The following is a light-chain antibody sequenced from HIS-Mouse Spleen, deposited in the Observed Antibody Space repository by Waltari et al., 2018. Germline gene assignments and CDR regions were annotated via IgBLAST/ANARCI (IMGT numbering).Light chain of an antibody. CDR1: SSDVGGYNY. CDR2: EVS. J-gene: IGLJ2*01. Sequence: QSALTQPASVSGSPGQSITISCTGTSSDVGGYNYVSWYQQHPGKAPKLMIYEVSNRASGVSNRFSGSKSGHTASLTISGLQAEDEADYYCSSYTSSSTVFGGGTKLTVL. CDR3: SSYTSSSTV. V-gene: IGLV2-14*01.